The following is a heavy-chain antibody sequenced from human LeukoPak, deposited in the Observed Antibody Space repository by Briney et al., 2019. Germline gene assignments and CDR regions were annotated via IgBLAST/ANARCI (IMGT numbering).Heavy chain of an antibody. CDR2: ISGSGGST. V-gene: IGHV3-23*01. D-gene: IGHD3-9*01. CDR1: GFTFGTSA. Sequence: PGGSLRLSCAASGFTFGTSAMSWVRQAPGKGLEWVSGISGSGGSTNHADSVKGRFTISRDNSKNTLYLQMNSLRAEDTAVYYCAKAKGYFDWLFEGNYFDYWGQGTLVTVSS. J-gene: IGHJ4*02. CDR3: AKAKGYFDWLFEGNYFDY.